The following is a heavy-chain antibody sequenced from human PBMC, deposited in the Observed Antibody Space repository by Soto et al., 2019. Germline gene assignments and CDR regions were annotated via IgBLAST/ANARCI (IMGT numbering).Heavy chain of an antibody. J-gene: IGHJ5*02. CDR2: ISSSSSTI. CDR1: GFTFSSYS. Sequence: PGGSLRLSCAASGFTFSSYSMNWVRQAPGKGLEWVSYISSSSSTIYYADSVKGRFTISRDNAKNSLYLQMNSLRAEDTAVYYCASGLPVVAHPDPVPNWFDPWGQGTLVTVSS. V-gene: IGHV3-48*04. D-gene: IGHD2-2*01. CDR3: ASGLPVVAHPDPVPNWFDP.